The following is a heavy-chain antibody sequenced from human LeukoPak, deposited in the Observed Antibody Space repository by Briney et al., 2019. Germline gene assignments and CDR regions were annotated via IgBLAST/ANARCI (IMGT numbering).Heavy chain of an antibody. V-gene: IGHV4-39*07. J-gene: IGHJ4*02. CDR1: GGAISSSSYC. Sequence: SETLSLTCTVSGGAISSSSYCWGWIRQPPGKGLEWIGSIYYSGSTYYNPSLKSRVTISVDTSKNQFSLKLSSVTAADTAVYYCARDRVGNWNRYFDYWGQGTLVTVSS. D-gene: IGHD1-20*01. CDR3: ARDRVGNWNRYFDY. CDR2: IYYSGST.